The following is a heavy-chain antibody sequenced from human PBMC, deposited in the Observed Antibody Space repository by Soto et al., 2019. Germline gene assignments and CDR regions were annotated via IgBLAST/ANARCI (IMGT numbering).Heavy chain of an antibody. CDR1: DGSISSYY. CDR2: ISYSGTT. J-gene: IGHJ4*02. CDR3: ARHFSVDYFDY. Sequence: TSETLSLTCTVSDGSISSYYWSWIRQPPGKGLECIGYISYSGTTKYNPSLKNRVTILRDTSKNQFSLKLSSVTAADTAVYYCARHFSVDYFDYWGQGALVTVSS. V-gene: IGHV4-59*01.